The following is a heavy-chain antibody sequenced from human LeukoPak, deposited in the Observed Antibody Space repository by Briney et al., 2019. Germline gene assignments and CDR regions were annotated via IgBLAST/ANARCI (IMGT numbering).Heavy chain of an antibody. D-gene: IGHD5-24*01. V-gene: IGHV3-53*01. CDR3: VSQKWLYAFDI. CDR2: IYSGGAT. CDR1: GLAVNSNY. Sequence: GGSLRLSCVASGLAVNSNYMSWVRKAPGQGLGWVSAIYSGGATYYADSVKGRFTVSRDDSKNTLYLQMYRLRVEDTAMYYCVSQKWLYAFDIWGQGTMVTVSS. J-gene: IGHJ3*02.